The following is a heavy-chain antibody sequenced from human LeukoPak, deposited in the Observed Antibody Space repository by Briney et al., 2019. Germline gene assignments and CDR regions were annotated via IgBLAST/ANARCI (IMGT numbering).Heavy chain of an antibody. CDR3: AAFNPYDRCVRTFDL. V-gene: IGHV1-2*02. D-gene: IGHD3-22*01. CDR1: GYTFTDYF. CDR2: INPNSGVT. Sequence: ASVKVSCKASGYTFTDYFMHWVRQAPGQGLEWMGWINPNSGVTKYAQIFQGRATLTRDTSINTAYMELSRLRSDDTAVFYCAAFNPYDRCVRTFDLWGQGTMVTVSS. J-gene: IGHJ3*01.